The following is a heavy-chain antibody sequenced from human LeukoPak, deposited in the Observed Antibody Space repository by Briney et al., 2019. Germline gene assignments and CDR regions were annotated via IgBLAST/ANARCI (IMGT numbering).Heavy chain of an antibody. CDR3: AGRPTGYSSGYIH. CDR1: GITLSNYA. CDR2: ISGSAHKI. J-gene: IGHJ4*02. V-gene: IGHV3-23*01. D-gene: IGHD5-18*01. Sequence: PGGSLRLSCVASGITLSNYAVSWVRQAPEKGLDWVSVISGSAHKIRYADSVKGRFTISRDNSENIVYLQTNNLRVEDTAVYYCAGRPTGYSSGYIHWGQGTLVTVSS.